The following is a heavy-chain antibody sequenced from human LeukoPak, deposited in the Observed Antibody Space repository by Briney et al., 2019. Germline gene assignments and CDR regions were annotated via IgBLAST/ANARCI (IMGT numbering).Heavy chain of an antibody. V-gene: IGHV4-39*07. J-gene: IGHJ6*03. CDR2: IFYSGST. D-gene: IGHD3-10*01. CDR1: GASISGSSYY. CDR3: ARVGGLGLNYYYYYYMDV. Sequence: SETLSLTCTVSGASISGSSYYWGWIRQPPGKGLEWIGTIFYSGSTYYNLSLKSRVTISLDTSKNQFSLKLSSVTAADTAVYYCARVGGLGLNYYYYYYMDVWGKGTTVTVSS.